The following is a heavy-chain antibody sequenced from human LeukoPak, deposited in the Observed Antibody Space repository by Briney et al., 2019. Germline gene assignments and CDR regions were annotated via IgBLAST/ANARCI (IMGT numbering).Heavy chain of an antibody. D-gene: IGHD6-13*01. CDR3: AKGGQQLVRYYFDY. V-gene: IGHV3-30*18. J-gene: IGHJ4*02. CDR1: GFTFSSYG. CDR2: ISYDGSNE. Sequence: PGGSLRLSCAASGFTFSSYGMHWVRQAPGKGLEWVAVISYDGSNEYYADSVKGRFTVSRDNSKNTLYLQMNSLRAEDTAVYYCAKGGQQLVRYYFDYWGRGTLVTVSS.